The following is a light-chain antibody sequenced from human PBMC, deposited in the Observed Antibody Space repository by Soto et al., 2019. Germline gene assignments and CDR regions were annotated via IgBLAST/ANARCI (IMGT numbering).Light chain of an antibody. Sequence: EIVLTQSPGTLSLSPGERATLSCRASQSVTSSYLAWYQQKPGQAPRLLIYDASSRATGIPDRFSGGGSGTDFTLTISSLEPEDFAVYYCQQRSNWPITFGQGTRLEI. V-gene: IGKV3D-20*02. J-gene: IGKJ5*01. CDR2: DAS. CDR1: QSVTSSY. CDR3: QQRSNWPIT.